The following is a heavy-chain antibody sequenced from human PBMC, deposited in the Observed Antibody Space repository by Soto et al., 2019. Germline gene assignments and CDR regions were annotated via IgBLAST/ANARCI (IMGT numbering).Heavy chain of an antibody. J-gene: IGHJ6*02. CDR2: IYYSGST. CDR3: ARHMAVVGATTRYYYDGVDV. V-gene: IGHV4-39*01. CDR1: GGSISSSSYY. D-gene: IGHD1-26*01. Sequence: PSETLSLTCTVSGGSISSSSYYWGWIRQPPGKGLEWIGSIYYSGSTYYNPSLKSRVTISVDTSKNQFSLKLSSVTAADTAVYYCARHMAVVGATTRYYYDGVDVWGQGTTVTVSS.